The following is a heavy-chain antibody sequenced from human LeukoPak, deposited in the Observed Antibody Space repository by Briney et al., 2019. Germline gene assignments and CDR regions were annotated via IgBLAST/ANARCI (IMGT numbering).Heavy chain of an antibody. Sequence: SETLSLTCTVSGGSISSSSTYYWGWIRQPPGKGLEWIGSIYYSGSTYYNPSLKSRVTISVDTSKNQFSLKLSSVTAADTAVYYCARAQGPLLWFGELRYYYMDVWGKGTTVTVSS. J-gene: IGHJ6*03. CDR1: GGSISSSSTYY. D-gene: IGHD3-10*01. CDR3: ARAQGPLLWFGELRYYYMDV. CDR2: IYYSGST. V-gene: IGHV4-39*07.